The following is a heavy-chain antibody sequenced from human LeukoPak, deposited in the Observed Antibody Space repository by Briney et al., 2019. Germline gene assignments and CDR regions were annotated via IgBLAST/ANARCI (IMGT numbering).Heavy chain of an antibody. V-gene: IGHV4-30-2*02. Sequence: SQTLSPTCTVSGGSISSGGYYWSWIRQPPGKGLEWIGYIYHSGSTYYNPSLKSRVTISVDRSKNQFSLKLSSVTAADTAVYYCARSGKGTGELLRPLAFDIWGQGTMVTVSS. D-gene: IGHD1-26*01. CDR2: IYHSGST. J-gene: IGHJ3*02. CDR3: ARSGKGTGELLRPLAFDI. CDR1: GGSISSGGYY.